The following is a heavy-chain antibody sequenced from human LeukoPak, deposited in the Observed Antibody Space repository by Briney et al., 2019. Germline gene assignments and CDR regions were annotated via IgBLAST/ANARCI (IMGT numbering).Heavy chain of an antibody. Sequence: GGSLRLSCAASGFTFSSYWMHWVRQAPGKGLVWVSSISWNSVNIGYADSVKGRFTISRDNGKNSPYLQMNSLRAEDRALYYCAKDGDYSDSSGNYGRFTDWGQGTLVTVSS. CDR1: GFTFSSYW. CDR3: AKDGDYSDSSGNYGRFTD. D-gene: IGHD3-22*01. J-gene: IGHJ4*02. V-gene: IGHV3-9*01. CDR2: ISWNSVNI.